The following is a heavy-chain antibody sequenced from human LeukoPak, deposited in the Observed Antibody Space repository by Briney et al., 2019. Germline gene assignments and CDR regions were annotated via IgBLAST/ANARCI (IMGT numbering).Heavy chain of an antibody. CDR3: ARWTMQHYFDY. J-gene: IGHJ4*02. D-gene: IGHD4/OR15-4a*01. CDR2: INPSGGST. Sequence: ASVKVSCKASGYTFTSYYMHWMRQAPGQGLEWMGIINPSGGSTSYAQKFQGRVTVTRDTSTSTVYMELSSLRSEDTAVYYCARWTMQHYFDYWGQGTLVTVSS. V-gene: IGHV1-46*01. CDR1: GYTFTSYY.